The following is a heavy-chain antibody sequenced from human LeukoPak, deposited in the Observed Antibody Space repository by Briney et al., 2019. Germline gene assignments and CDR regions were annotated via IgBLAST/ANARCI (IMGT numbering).Heavy chain of an antibody. Sequence: GGSLRLSCAASGFTFSSNTMSWVRQAPGKGLEWVSVISGSGSSTYNADSVKGRFTISRDNSKNTLYLQMNSLRAEDTAVYYCAKGDHGFGYWGQGTLVTVSS. CDR3: AKGDHGFGY. CDR2: ISGSGSST. J-gene: IGHJ4*02. CDR1: GFTFSSNT. V-gene: IGHV3-23*01. D-gene: IGHD4/OR15-4a*01.